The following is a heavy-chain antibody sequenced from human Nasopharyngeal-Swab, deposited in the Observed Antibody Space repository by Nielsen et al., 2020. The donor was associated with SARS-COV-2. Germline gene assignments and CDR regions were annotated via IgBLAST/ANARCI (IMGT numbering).Heavy chain of an antibody. J-gene: IGHJ4*02. D-gene: IGHD2-21*02. V-gene: IGHV3-30-3*01. Sequence: GESLKISCAASRSAFRSYAMHWVRQSPGKGLEWVTVISYDGSTQYYAGSVKGRFSISRDNSKNTVYLQMNSLRPEDTAVYYCARDGGYCGGDCYRAFDYWGQGSLVTVSS. CDR1: RSAFRSYA. CDR2: ISYDGSTQ. CDR3: ARDGGYCGGDCYRAFDY.